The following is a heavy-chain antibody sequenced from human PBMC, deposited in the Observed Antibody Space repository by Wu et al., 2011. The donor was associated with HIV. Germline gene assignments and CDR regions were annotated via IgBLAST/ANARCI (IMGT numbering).Heavy chain of an antibody. D-gene: IGHD3-10*01. J-gene: IGHJ5*01. CDR1: GGSINSHA. V-gene: IGHV1-69*05. CDR3: ARDPLVRGRTWKMLHYFDS. CDR2: DIPVSETL. Sequence: QVQLVQSGAEVKKPGSSVKVSCRASGGSINSHAISWIRQTPGLGLEWMGGDIPVSETLKYAQKFQGRLTATTDESTNTAYMELSSLTSGDTAVYYCARDPLVRGRTWKMLHYFDSWGQGTLIIVSA.